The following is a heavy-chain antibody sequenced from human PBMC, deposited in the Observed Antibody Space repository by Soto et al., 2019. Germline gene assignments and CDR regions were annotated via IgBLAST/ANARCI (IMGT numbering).Heavy chain of an antibody. CDR1: GFTFDEYA. V-gene: IGHV3-9*01. CDR2: ISWDSGSI. D-gene: IGHD2-21*01. Sequence: EVQLVESVGGLVQPGRSLRLSCVASGFTFDEYAVHWVRQAPGTGLEWVSGISWDSGSINYAASVRGRFTVSRDNAKKSLYLHLTSLVVEDTAFSYCAKIVARHSLVPVFDQWGQGALVTVSS. CDR3: AKIVARHSLVPVFDQ. J-gene: IGHJ4*02.